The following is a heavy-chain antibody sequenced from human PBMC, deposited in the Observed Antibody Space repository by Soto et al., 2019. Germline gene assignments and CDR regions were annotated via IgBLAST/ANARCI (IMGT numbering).Heavy chain of an antibody. J-gene: IGHJ4*02. Sequence: QLQLQESGPGLVKPSETLSLTCTVSGGSISSSSYYWGWIRQPPGKGLEWIGSIYYSGSTYYNPSLKSRVTISVDTSKNQFSLKLSSVTAADTAVYYCARRSLITMVRGVSDYWGQGTLVTVSS. V-gene: IGHV4-39*01. CDR3: ARRSLITMVRGVSDY. CDR1: GGSISSSSYY. CDR2: IYYSGST. D-gene: IGHD3-10*01.